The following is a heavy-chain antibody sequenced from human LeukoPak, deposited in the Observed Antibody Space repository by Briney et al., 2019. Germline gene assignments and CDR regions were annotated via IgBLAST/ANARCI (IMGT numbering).Heavy chain of an antibody. V-gene: IGHV3-48*03. CDR3: AKGRYSSGWYPPFDY. D-gene: IGHD6-19*01. Sequence: GGSLRLSCAASGFTFSSYEMNWVRQAPGKGLEWVSYISSSGSTIYYADSVKGRFTISRDNSKNTLYLQMNSLRAEDTAVYYCAKGRYSSGWYPPFDYWGQGTLVTVSS. CDR1: GFTFSSYE. J-gene: IGHJ4*02. CDR2: ISSSGSTI.